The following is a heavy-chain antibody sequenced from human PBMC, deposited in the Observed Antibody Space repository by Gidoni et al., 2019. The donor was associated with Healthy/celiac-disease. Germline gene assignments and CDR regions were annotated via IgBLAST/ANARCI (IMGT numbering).Heavy chain of an antibody. CDR2: ISGSGGST. CDR3: AKGGYCSGGSCAKPVDY. J-gene: IGHJ4*02. V-gene: IGHV3-23*01. D-gene: IGHD2-15*01. CDR1: GFTFSSYA. Sequence: EVQLLESGGGLVQPGGSLRLSCAASGFTFSSYAMSWFRQAPGKGLEWVSAISGSGGSTYYADSVKGRFTISRDNSKNTLYLQMNSLRAEDTAVYYCAKGGYCSGGSCAKPVDYWGQGTLVTVSS.